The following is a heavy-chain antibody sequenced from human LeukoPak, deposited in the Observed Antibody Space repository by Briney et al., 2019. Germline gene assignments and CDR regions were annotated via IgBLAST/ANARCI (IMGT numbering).Heavy chain of an antibody. CDR1: GYTFTGYY. V-gene: IGHV1-2*04. Sequence: ASVTVSCKASGYTFTGYYTHWVRQAPGQGLEWMGWINPNSGGTNYAQKFQGWVTMTRDTSISTAYMELSRLRSDDTAVYYCARAIAAAGTGPYYFDYWGQGTLVTVSS. CDR2: INPNSGGT. J-gene: IGHJ4*02. D-gene: IGHD6-13*01. CDR3: ARAIAAAGTGPYYFDY.